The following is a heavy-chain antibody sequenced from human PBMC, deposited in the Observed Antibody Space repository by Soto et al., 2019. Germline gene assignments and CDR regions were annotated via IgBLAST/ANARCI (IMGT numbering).Heavy chain of an antibody. Sequence: QVQLVQSGAEVKKPGSSVQVSCKASGGTFSRYTISWARQAPGQGLEWMGGIIPVFGTTNYAQRFQGRVTVTADESTTTDYMELTSLTSEDTAVYYCARAPSTSPSPYFFDYWGQGTLVTVSS. CDR1: GGTFSRYT. D-gene: IGHD2-2*01. CDR2: IIPVFGTT. V-gene: IGHV1-69*01. J-gene: IGHJ4*02. CDR3: ARAPSTSPSPYFFDY.